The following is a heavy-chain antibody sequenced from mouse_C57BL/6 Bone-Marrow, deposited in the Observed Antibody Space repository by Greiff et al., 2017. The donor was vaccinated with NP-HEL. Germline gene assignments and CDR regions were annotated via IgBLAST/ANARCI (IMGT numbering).Heavy chain of an antibody. D-gene: IGHD2-10*02. CDR3: TRERYGTLDY. V-gene: IGHV1-15*01. CDR1: GYTFTDYE. J-gene: IGHJ2*01. Sequence: VQLQQSGAELVRPGASVTLSCKASGYTFTDYEMHWVKQTPVHGLEWIGAIDPETGGTAYNQKFKGKVILTADKSSSTAYMELRSLTSEDSAVYYCTRERYGTLDYWGQGTTLTVSS. CDR2: IDPETGGT.